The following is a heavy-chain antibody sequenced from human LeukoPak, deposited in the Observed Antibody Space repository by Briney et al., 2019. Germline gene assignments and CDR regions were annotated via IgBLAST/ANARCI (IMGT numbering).Heavy chain of an antibody. CDR2: ISSSSSYI. D-gene: IGHD3-22*01. CDR3: ASGFPHRDYYDSSGYYLFDY. J-gene: IGHJ4*02. Sequence: PGGSLRLSCAASGFTFSSYSMNWVRQAPGKGLEWVSSISSSSSYIYYADSVKDRFTISRDNAKNSLYLQMNSLRAEDTAVYYCASGFPHRDYYDSSGYYLFDYWGQGTLVTVSS. V-gene: IGHV3-21*01. CDR1: GFTFSSYS.